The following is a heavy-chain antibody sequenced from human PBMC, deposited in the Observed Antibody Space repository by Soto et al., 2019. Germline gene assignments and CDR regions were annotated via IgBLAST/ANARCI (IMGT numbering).Heavy chain of an antibody. V-gene: IGHV3-23*01. CDR3: AKATATSGGAFEI. CDR1: GFICSSYD. CDR2: ILVGGSP. D-gene: IGHD1-1*01. J-gene: IGHJ3*02. Sequence: GGSLRLSCAVSGFICSSYDMSWVRQAPGKGLEWVSTILVGGSPHYEDSVKGRFTISRDTSKNTVYLQMNSLTAGDTAVYYCAKATATSGGAFEIYGQGAMVTVSS.